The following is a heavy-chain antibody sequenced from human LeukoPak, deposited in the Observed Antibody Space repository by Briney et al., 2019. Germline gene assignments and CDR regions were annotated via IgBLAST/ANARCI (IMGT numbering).Heavy chain of an antibody. CDR3: ARGGIQVSGIDEFDY. D-gene: IGHD6-19*01. V-gene: IGHV3-13*01. Sequence: GGSLRLSCAAFGFTFIDYDMHWVRQVIGKGLEWVSAIGIRGDTHYSGSVKCRFTISRENAESSLYLQMNSLRAEDTAVYYCARGGIQVSGIDEFDYWSQGTLVTVSS. CDR2: IGIRGDT. CDR1: GFTFIDYD. J-gene: IGHJ4*02.